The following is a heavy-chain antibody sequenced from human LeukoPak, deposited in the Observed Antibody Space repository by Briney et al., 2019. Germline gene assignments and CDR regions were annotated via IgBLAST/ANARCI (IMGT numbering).Heavy chain of an antibody. J-gene: IGHJ4*02. CDR3: ARDPHDYGGNVWDSDY. CDR1: GGTFSSYA. Sequence: ASVKVSCMASGGTFSSYAISWVRQAPGQGLEWMGRIIPILGIANYAQKFQGRVTITADKSTSTAYMELSSLRSEDTAVYYCARDPHDYGGNVWDSDYWGQGTLVTVSS. V-gene: IGHV1-69*04. CDR2: IIPILGIA. D-gene: IGHD4-23*01.